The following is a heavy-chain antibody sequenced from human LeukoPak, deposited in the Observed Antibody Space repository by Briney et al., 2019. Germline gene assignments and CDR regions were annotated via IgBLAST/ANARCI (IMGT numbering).Heavy chain of an antibody. D-gene: IGHD3-22*01. CDR3: ARDTNYYDSSGLGAAFDI. CDR2: ISSSSSYI. CDR1: GFTFSSYW. V-gene: IGHV3-21*01. Sequence: GGSLRLSCAASGFTFSSYWMNWVRQAPGKGLEWVSSISSSSSYIYYADSVKGRFTISRDNAKNSLYLQMNSLRAEDTAVYYCARDTNYYDSSGLGAAFDIWGQGTMVTVSS. J-gene: IGHJ3*02.